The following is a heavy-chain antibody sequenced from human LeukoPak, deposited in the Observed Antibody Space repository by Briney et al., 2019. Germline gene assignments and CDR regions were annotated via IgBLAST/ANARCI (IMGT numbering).Heavy chain of an antibody. J-gene: IGHJ4*02. CDR3: AKDIFPDSRGRYFDY. D-gene: IGHD6-13*01. CDR1: GFTFDDYA. CDR2: ISWNSGSI. Sequence: GGSLRLSCAASGFTFDDYAMHWVRQAPGKGLEWVSRISWNSGSIGYADSVKGRFTISRDNAKNSLYLQMNSLRAEDTALYYCAKDIFPDSRGRYFDYWGQGTLVTVSS. V-gene: IGHV3-9*01.